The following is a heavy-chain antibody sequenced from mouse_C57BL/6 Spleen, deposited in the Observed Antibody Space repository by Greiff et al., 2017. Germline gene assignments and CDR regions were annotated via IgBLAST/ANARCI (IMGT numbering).Heavy chain of an antibody. CDR1: GFTFSDYS. CDR3: ARDNDYFDY. Sequence: EVQLVESEGGLVQPGSSMKLSCTASGFTFSDYSMAWVRQVPEKGLEWVANINYDGSSTYYLDSLKSRFIISRDNAKSILYLQMSSLKSEDTATYYCARDNDYFDYWGQGTTLTVSS. J-gene: IGHJ2*01. D-gene: IGHD2-4*01. CDR2: INYDGSST. V-gene: IGHV5-16*01.